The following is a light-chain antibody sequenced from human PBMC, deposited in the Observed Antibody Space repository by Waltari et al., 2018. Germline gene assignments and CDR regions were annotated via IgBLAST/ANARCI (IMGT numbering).Light chain of an antibody. Sequence: QSSLAQPPSVSVSPGQSIAIPCTGNNSDIGAYNYISWYQQHPGIDHKLLLYDVSARPSGVSDRFSGSKSGKTASLTISGLQPEDAADYYCSSYTRRNTVIFGGGTKLTVV. CDR3: SSYTRRNTVI. CDR1: NSDIGAYNY. J-gene: IGLJ2*01. V-gene: IGLV2-14*03. CDR2: DVS.